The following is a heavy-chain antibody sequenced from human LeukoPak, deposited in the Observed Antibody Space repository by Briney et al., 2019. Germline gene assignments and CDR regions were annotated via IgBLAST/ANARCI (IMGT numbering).Heavy chain of an antibody. CDR1: GFTFSSYA. Sequence: GGSLRLSCAASGFTFSSYAMSWIRQAPGKGLEWVSAISGSGGSTYYADSVKGRFTISRDNSKNTLYLQMNSLRAEDTAVYYCAKDGRELLPPYYFDYWGQGTLVTVSS. J-gene: IGHJ4*02. CDR2: ISGSGGST. V-gene: IGHV3-23*01. D-gene: IGHD1-26*01. CDR3: AKDGRELLPPYYFDY.